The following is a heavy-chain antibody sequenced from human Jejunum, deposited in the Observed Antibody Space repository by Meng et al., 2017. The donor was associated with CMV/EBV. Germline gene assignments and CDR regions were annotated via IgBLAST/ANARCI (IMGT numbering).Heavy chain of an antibody. CDR2: IGSSGTYT. D-gene: IGHD3-10*01. CDR1: GFIFNGYT. CDR3: ARTAVGLITRWLDP. J-gene: IGHJ5*02. V-gene: IGHV3-21*01. Sequence: ASGFIFNGYTMNWVRQAPGKGRKWVSLIGSSGTYTQYADTVKGRFTISRDNAKNSLYLQMNSLRAEDTAVYYCARTAVGLITRWLDPWGQGTLVTVSS.